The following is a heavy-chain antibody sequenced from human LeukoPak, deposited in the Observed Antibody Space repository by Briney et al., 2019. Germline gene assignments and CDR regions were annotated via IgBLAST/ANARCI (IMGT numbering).Heavy chain of an antibody. CDR1: GFTFSSYA. Sequence: GGSLRLSCAPSGFTFSSYAMSWVRQAPGKGLEWVSAISGSGTSTYYADSVKGRFTISRDNSKNTLYLQMKSLSAEDTAVYYCARVIGYTSPRQYYFDYWGQGTLVTVSS. V-gene: IGHV3-23*01. CDR2: ISGSGTST. D-gene: IGHD5-24*01. CDR3: ARVIGYTSPRQYYFDY. J-gene: IGHJ4*02.